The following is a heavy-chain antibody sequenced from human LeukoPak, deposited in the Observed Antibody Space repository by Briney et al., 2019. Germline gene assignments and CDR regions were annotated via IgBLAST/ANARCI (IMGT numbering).Heavy chain of an antibody. V-gene: IGHV3-11*01. CDR1: GFTFSDYY. CDR2: ISSSGSTI. J-gene: IGHJ5*02. CDR3: ARKGVVALNWFDP. Sequence: PGGSLRLSCAASGFTFSDYYMSRIRQAPGKGLEWVSYISSSGSTIYYADSVKGRFTISRDNAKNSLYLQMNSLRAEDTAVYYCARKGVVALNWFDPWGQGTLVTVSS. D-gene: IGHD2-15*01.